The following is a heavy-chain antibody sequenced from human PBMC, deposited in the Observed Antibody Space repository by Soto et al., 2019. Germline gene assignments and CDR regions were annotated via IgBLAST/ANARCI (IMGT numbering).Heavy chain of an antibody. D-gene: IGHD4-17*01. CDR1: GASFSDYY. V-gene: IGHV4-34*01. CDR2: ISHSGST. Sequence: PSETLSLTCAVAGASFSDYYWSWIRQPPGEGLEWIGEISHSGSTKYRPSLKSRVTISVDTSKNQFTLKMSSVTAADTAIYYCARSNYGFDYWGQATLVTVSS. J-gene: IGHJ4*02. CDR3: ARSNYGFDY.